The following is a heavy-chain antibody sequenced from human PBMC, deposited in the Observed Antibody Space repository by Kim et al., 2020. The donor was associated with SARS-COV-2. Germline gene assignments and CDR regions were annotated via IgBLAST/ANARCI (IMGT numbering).Heavy chain of an antibody. CDR1: GGSFSGYY. V-gene: IGHV4-34*01. Sequence: SETLSLTCAVYGGSFSGYYWSWIRQPPGKGLEWIGEINHSGSTNYNPSLKSRVTISVDTSKNQFSLKLSSVTAADTAVYYCASDLDSGYDYWGQGTLGTV. J-gene: IGHJ4*02. CDR2: INHSGST. D-gene: IGHD5-12*01. CDR3: ASDLDSGYDY.